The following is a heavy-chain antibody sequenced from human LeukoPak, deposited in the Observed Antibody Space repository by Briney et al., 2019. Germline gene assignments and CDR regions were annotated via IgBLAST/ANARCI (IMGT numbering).Heavy chain of an antibody. CDR1: GGSISSYY. CDR2: ISYSGST. CDR3: VRLQPNTGEWAFDI. V-gene: IGHV4-59*01. D-gene: IGHD1-1*01. J-gene: IGHJ3*02. Sequence: PSETLSLTCTVSGGSISSYYWSWIRQPPGKGLEWIGYISYSGSTNYNPSLKSRVTISVDTSKNQFSLKLSSVTAADTAVYHCVRLQPNTGEWAFDIWGQGTMVSVSS.